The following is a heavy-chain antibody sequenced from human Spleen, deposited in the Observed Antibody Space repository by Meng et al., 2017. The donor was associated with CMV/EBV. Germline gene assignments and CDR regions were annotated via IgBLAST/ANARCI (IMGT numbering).Heavy chain of an antibody. J-gene: IGHJ4*02. V-gene: IGHV3-30*19. Sequence: SGHIFIDYDMICIRQAQGKGLEWVAVISFDGGNKNYADSVKGRFTISRDNSKNTLYLQMNSLRPDDTALYFCARSDVVASIYFPHFDYWGQGALVTVSS. CDR3: ARSDVVASIYFPHFDY. D-gene: IGHD2-15*01. CDR2: ISFDGGNK. CDR1: GHIFIDYD.